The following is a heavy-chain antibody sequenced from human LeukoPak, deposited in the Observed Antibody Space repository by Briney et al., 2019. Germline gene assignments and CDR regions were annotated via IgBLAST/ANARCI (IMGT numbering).Heavy chain of an antibody. CDR2: IYSGGST. CDR1: GFTVSSNY. V-gene: IGHV3-66*01. J-gene: IGHJ4*02. D-gene: IGHD3-22*01. CDR3: ARDPRSGYYNY. Sequence: GGSLRLSCAASGFTVSSNYMSWVRQAPGKGLEWVSVIYSGGSTYYADSVKGRFTISRDNSKNTLYLQMNSLRAEDTAVYYCARDPRSGYYNYWGQGTLVTVSS.